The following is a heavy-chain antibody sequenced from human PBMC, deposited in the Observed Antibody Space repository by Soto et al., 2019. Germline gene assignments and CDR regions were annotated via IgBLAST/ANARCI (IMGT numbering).Heavy chain of an antibody. V-gene: IGHV3-30*18. D-gene: IGHD3-22*01. CDR2: ISYDGRNK. CDR1: GFSLNDYG. J-gene: IGHJ4*02. CDR3: AKSNRGAYDTPDF. Sequence: QVQLVESGGGVVQPGRSLRLSCAASGFSLNDYGMHWVRQPPGKGLEWVADISYDGRNKYYTDSVRGQFTISRDISKGTLYLQMNSLRPEDTAVYYCAKSNRGAYDTPDFWGQGTPVTVSP.